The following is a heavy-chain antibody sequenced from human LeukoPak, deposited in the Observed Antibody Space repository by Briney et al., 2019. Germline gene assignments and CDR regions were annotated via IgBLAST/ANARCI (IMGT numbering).Heavy chain of an antibody. CDR2: ISYDGSNK. D-gene: IGHD2-15*01. V-gene: IGHV3-30-3*01. Sequence: GGSLRLSCAASGFTFSSYAMHWVRQAPGKGLEWVAVISYDGSNKYYADSVKGRFTISRDNSKNTLYLQMNSLRAEDTAVYCCASSIVVVVAAFDYWGQGTLVTVSS. J-gene: IGHJ4*02. CDR1: GFTFSSYA. CDR3: ASSIVVVVAAFDY.